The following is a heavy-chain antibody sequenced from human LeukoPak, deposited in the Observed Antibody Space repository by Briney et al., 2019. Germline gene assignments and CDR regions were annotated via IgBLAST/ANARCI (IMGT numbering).Heavy chain of an antibody. CDR1: GYSFTSYW. CDR2: IYPGDSDT. V-gene: IGHV5-51*01. J-gene: IGHJ6*03. D-gene: IGHD5-24*01. CDR3: ARSVQAAQLDYYYYYYMDV. Sequence: GESLKISCKGSGYSFTSYWIGWVRQMPGKGLEWMGIIYPGDSDTRYSPSFQGQVTISADKSISTAYLQWSSLKASDTAMYYCARSVQAAQLDYYYYYYMDVWGKGTTVTVSS.